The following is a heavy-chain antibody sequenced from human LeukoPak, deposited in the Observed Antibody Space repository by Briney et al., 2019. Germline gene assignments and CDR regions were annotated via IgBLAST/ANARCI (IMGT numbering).Heavy chain of an antibody. D-gene: IGHD6-13*01. CDR1: GGAISIYY. CDR2: THYSGST. Sequence: SETLSLTCSVSGGAISIYYWSWVRQPPERGLEWIGYTHYSGSTKYNPSLKSRLTMSLDTSKNQFSLRLSSVTAADTAVYFCARGAAGTGAADYWGQGTLVTVSS. V-gene: IGHV4-59*01. J-gene: IGHJ4*02. CDR3: ARGAAGTGAADY.